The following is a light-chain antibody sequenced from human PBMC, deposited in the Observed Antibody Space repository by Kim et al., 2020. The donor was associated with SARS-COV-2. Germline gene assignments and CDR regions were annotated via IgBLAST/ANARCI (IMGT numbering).Light chain of an antibody. CDR1: PSVSSY. J-gene: IGKJ4*01. CDR2: DAA. Sequence: SSGAGATLSRSSSPSVSSYCAWYQQQPDQAHRLLIYDAANSTSATPVRSRGSGSGTELNLTISSIDPEAYAFYDCQQRSSCPSPTFGGGTKVDIK. CDR3: QQRSSCPSPT. V-gene: IGKV3-11*01.